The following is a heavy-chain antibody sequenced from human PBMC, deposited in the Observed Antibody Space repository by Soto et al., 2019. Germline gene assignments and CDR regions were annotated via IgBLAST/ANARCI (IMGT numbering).Heavy chain of an antibody. V-gene: IGHV1-69*12. CDR3: AREGGSGNYRYYAMDV. CDR2: IIPIFGTA. D-gene: IGHD3-10*01. Sequence: QVQLVQSGAEVKKPGSSVKVSCKASGGTFSSYAISWVRQAPGQGLEWMGGIIPIFGTANYAQKFQGRVTMTAXXXTXPAYMELSSLRSEDTAVYYCAREGGSGNYRYYAMDVWGQGTTVTVSS. CDR1: GGTFSSYA. J-gene: IGHJ6*02.